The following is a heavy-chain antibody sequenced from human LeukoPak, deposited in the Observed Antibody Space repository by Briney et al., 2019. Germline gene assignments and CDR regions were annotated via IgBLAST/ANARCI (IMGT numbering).Heavy chain of an antibody. V-gene: IGHV4-39*02. J-gene: IGHJ4*02. CDR1: GGSISSSTYC. Sequence: PSETLSLTCTVSGGSISSSTYCWGWIRQPPGKGLEWIGSMCYSGSTYYNPSLSLKSRVTISVDTSRNQFSLRLSSVTAADTAVYYCVRDTHQDYWGQGTLVTVSS. CDR3: VRDTHQDY. CDR2: MCYSGST.